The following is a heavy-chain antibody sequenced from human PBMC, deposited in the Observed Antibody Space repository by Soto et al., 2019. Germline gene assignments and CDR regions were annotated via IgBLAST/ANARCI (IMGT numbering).Heavy chain of an antibody. V-gene: IGHV4-39*02. CDR1: GGSISDDTYY. D-gene: IGHD5-18*01. CDR3: ARGYSYGQD. J-gene: IGHJ4*02. Sequence: SETLSLTCTVSGGSISDDTYYWGWIRQPPGKGLEWIGSIYYSGTSSYNPSLESRVTMSVDTSKKQLSLRLRSVTATDTAVYYCARGYSYGQDWGQGTLVTVSS. CDR2: IYYSGTS.